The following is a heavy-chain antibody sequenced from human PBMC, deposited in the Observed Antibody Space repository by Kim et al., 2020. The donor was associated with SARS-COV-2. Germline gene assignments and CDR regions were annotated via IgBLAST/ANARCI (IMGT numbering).Heavy chain of an antibody. CDR2: ISGSGFST. CDR1: GFTFTNYA. CDR3: ATEPESLSGSYFDT. Sequence: GGSLRLSCAASGFTFTNYAMSWVRQAPGKGLEWVSAISGSGFSTFYADSVKGRFRISRDNSKNTIYLHINSLRAEDTAVYYCATEPESLSGSYFDTWGQGTLVSVSS. D-gene: IGHD1-26*01. V-gene: IGHV3-23*01. J-gene: IGHJ4*02.